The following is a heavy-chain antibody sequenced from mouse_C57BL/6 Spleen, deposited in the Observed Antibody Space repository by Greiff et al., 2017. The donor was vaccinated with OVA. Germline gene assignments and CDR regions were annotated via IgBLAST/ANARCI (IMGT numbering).Heavy chain of an antibody. Sequence: EVQGVESGGGLVKPGGSLKLSCAASGFTFSSYAMSWVRQTPEKRLEWVATISDGGSYTYYPDNVKGRFTISRDNAKNNLYLQMSHLKSEDTAMYYCARDRGYYGSSQHSYWYFDVWGTGTTVTVSS. V-gene: IGHV5-4*01. CDR2: ISDGGSYT. CDR3: ARDRGYYGSSQHSYWYFDV. CDR1: GFTFSSYA. J-gene: IGHJ1*03. D-gene: IGHD1-1*01.